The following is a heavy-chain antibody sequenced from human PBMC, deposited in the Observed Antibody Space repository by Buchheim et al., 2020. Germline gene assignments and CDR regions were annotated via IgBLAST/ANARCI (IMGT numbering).Heavy chain of an antibody. CDR3: ARDWSYAMDV. J-gene: IGHJ6*02. V-gene: IGHV3-74*01. Sequence: EVQLVESGGGLVQPGGSLRLSCVASGFTFSNSWMHWVRQAPGKGLVWVSHINSDESRRTSADSVKGRFTITRDNAKNTLFLHMNSLRAEDTAVYYCARDWSYAMDVWGQGTT. CDR2: INSDESRR. CDR1: GFTFSNSW.